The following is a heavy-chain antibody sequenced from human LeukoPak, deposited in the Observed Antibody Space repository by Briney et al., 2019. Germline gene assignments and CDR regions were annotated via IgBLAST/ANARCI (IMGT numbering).Heavy chain of an antibody. CDR2: IIPIFGTA. V-gene: IGHV1-69*13. Sequence: SVNVSCKASGGTFSSYAISWVRQAPGQGLEWMGGIIPIFGTANYAQKFQGRVTITADESTSTAYMELSSLRSEDTAVYYCARVVYYDSSGPGAFDIWGQGTMVTVSS. CDR3: ARVVYYDSSGPGAFDI. CDR1: GGTFSSYA. J-gene: IGHJ3*02. D-gene: IGHD3-22*01.